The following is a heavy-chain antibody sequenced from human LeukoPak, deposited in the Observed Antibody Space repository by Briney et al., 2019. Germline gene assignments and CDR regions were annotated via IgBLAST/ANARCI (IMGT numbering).Heavy chain of an antibody. Sequence: GGSLRLSCAASGFTVSSNYMSWVRQAPGKGLEWVSVIYSGGSTYYADSVKGRFTISRDNSKNTLYLQMNSLSAEDTAVYYCVRDSPGYGAYDFDWGQGTLVTVSS. J-gene: IGHJ4*02. V-gene: IGHV3-66*01. D-gene: IGHD5-12*01. CDR1: GFTVSSNY. CDR2: IYSGGST. CDR3: VRDSPGYGAYDFD.